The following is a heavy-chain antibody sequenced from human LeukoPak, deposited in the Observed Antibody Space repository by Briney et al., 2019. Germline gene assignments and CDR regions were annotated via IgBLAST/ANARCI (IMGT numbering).Heavy chain of an antibody. CDR1: GGSFSGYY. Sequence: PSETLSLTCAVYGGSFSGYYWSWIRQPPGKGLEWIGYIYYSGSTNYNPSLKSRVTISVDTSKNQFSLKLSSVTAADTAVYYCARSYDASDAFDIWGQGTMVTVSS. D-gene: IGHD1-26*01. CDR3: ARSYDASDAFDI. CDR2: IYYSGST. J-gene: IGHJ3*02. V-gene: IGHV4-59*01.